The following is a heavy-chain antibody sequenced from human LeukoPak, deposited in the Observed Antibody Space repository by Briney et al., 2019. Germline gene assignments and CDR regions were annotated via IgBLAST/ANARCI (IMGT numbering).Heavy chain of an antibody. CDR2: MNPNSGNT. J-gene: IGHJ4*02. CDR3: ARGSRYGDC. Sequence: ASVKVSCKASGYTFTSYDINWVRQATGQELEWIGWMNPNSGNTGYAQKFQGRVTMTRDTSISTAYMELSSLRSEGTAVYYCARGSRYGDCWGQGTLVTVSS. D-gene: IGHD1-1*01. CDR1: GYTFTSYD. V-gene: IGHV1-8*01.